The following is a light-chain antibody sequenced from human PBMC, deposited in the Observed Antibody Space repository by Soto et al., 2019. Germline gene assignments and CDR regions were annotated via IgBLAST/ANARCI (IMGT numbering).Light chain of an antibody. V-gene: IGLV2-14*01. Sequence: QSALTQPASVSGSPGQSITISCTGTSSDVGDYNYVSWYQQHPGKAPKLMIYDVSDRPSGVSNRFSGSKSGNTASLTISGLQADDEADYYGSSYTSSNTLLFGTGTKVTVL. CDR3: SSYTSSNTLL. CDR2: DVS. CDR1: SSDVGDYNY. J-gene: IGLJ1*01.